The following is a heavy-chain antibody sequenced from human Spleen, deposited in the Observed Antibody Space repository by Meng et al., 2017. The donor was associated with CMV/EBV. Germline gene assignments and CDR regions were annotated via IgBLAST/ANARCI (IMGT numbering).Heavy chain of an antibody. CDR2: INTNTENP. CDR3: ARVHSSGYYGPNDY. J-gene: IGHJ4*02. Sequence: KASGYTFTNYAMNWVRQAPGQGLEWMGWINTNTENPTYAQGFTERFVFSLDTSVSTTYLQISSLKAEDTAIYYCARVHSSGYYGPNDYWGQGTLVTVSS. CDR1: GYTFTNYA. V-gene: IGHV7-4-1*02. D-gene: IGHD3-22*01.